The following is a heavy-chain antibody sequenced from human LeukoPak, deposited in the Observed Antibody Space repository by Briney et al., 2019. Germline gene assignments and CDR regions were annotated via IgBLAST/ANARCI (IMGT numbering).Heavy chain of an antibody. J-gene: IGHJ4*02. CDR3: ASSGDSSSWYGVLGDFDY. D-gene: IGHD6-13*01. CDR1: GYTFTSYD. CDR2: MNPNSGNT. V-gene: IGHV1-8*01. Sequence: ASVKVSCKASGYTFTSYDINWVRQATGQGLEWMGWMNPNSGNTGYAQKFQGRVTMTRNTSISTAYMELSSLRSEDTAVYYCASSGDSSSWYGVLGDFDYWGQGTLVTISS.